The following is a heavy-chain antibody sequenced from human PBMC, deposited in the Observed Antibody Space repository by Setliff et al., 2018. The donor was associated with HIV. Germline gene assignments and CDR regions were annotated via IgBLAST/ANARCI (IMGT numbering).Heavy chain of an antibody. CDR1: GGSISSNW. Sequence: SETLSLTCAVSGGSISSNWWSWVRQSPGKGLEWIGEIYHSGSTHYNPSLKSRVTISVDTSKNRFSLKLNSVTTADTAVYYCARSRTSSGYYGVTGYGMDVWGQGTTVTVSS. CDR3: ARSRTSSGYYGVTGYGMDV. D-gene: IGHD3-22*01. CDR2: IYHSGST. V-gene: IGHV4-4*02. J-gene: IGHJ6*02.